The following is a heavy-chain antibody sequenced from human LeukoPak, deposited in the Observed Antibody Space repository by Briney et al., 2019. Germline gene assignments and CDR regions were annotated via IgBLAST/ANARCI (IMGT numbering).Heavy chain of an antibody. D-gene: IGHD3-10*01. V-gene: IGHV4-30-2*01. Sequence: PSQTLSLTCAVSGGSISSGGHSWSWIRQPPGKGLEWIGYIYHSGSTYYNPSLKSRVTISVDRSKNQFSLKLSSVTAADTAVYYCARVYSMVFGPWGQGTLVTVSS. CDR3: ARVYSMVFGP. J-gene: IGHJ5*02. CDR1: GGSISSGGHS. CDR2: IYHSGST.